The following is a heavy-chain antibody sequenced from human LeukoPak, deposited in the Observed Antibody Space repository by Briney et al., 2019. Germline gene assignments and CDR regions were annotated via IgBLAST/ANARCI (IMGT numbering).Heavy chain of an antibody. Sequence: ASVKVSCKASGYTFTSYGISWVRQAPGQGVEWMGWISAYNGNTNYAQKLQGRVTMTTDTSTSTAYMELRSLRSDDTAVYYCARGKITFGGVTLGSDYRGQGTLVTVSS. CDR2: ISAYNGNT. J-gene: IGHJ4*02. CDR1: GYTFTSYG. D-gene: IGHD3-16*01. CDR3: ARGKITFGGVTLGSDY. V-gene: IGHV1-18*04.